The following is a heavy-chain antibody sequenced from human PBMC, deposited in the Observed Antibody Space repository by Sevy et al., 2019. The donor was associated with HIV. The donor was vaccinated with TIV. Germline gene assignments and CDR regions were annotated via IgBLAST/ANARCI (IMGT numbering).Heavy chain of an antibody. CDR1: GFTPSTYG. Sequence: GGSPRLSCAGSGFTPSTYGVHWVRQAPGKGLEWVAVIGYDGNNKYYSDSLKGRFTISRDNSKNTLFLKMDSLRAEDTAVYYCARDPRMYGDYLLAYFDYWGQGALVTVSS. CDR2: IGYDGNNK. V-gene: IGHV3-33*01. CDR3: ARDPRMYGDYLLAYFDY. D-gene: IGHD2-8*01. J-gene: IGHJ4*02.